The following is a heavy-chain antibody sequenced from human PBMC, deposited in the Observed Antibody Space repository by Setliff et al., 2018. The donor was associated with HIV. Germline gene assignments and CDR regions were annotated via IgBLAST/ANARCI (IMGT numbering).Heavy chain of an antibody. CDR3: AGEIAPAARLPNVGGPPPPGYYHYMDV. J-gene: IGHJ6*03. D-gene: IGHD2-8*01. CDR1: RGSISSTSHY. CDR2: IYYSGRT. Sequence: WETLSLTCIVSRGSISSTSHYWGWVRQSPGRRLEWIGSIYYSGRTYYNPSLKSRVTMSVDTSTNQFSLDLTSVTAADTAVYFCAGEIAPAARLPNVGGPPPPGYYHYMDVWGKGTTVTVSS. V-gene: IGHV4-39*07.